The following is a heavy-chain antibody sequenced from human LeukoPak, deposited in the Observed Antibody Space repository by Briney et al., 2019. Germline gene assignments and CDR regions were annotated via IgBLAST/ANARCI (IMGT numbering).Heavy chain of an antibody. D-gene: IGHD2-15*01. CDR2: IKSKTDGGTT. J-gene: IGHJ4*02. CDR1: GFTFSNAW. Sequence: PGGSLRLSCAASGFTFSNAWMNWVRQAPGKGLEWVGRIKSKTDGGTTDYAAPVKGRFTISRDDSKNTPYLQMNSLKTEDTAVYYCTSRYCSGGSCHGYFDYWGQGTLVTVSS. V-gene: IGHV3-15*07. CDR3: TSRYCSGGSCHGYFDY.